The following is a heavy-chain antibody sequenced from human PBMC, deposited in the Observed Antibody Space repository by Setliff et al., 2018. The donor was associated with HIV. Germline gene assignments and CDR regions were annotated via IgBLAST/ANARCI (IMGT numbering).Heavy chain of an antibody. CDR3: AKAAVEMTTIAFGGPPGY. CDR2: IIPFIDAT. Sequence: GASVKVSCKASGGTFRSYSINWVRQAPGQGLEWMGTIIPFIDATHYAQSFQGRLTITADESSNTAYMELSSLRLHDTAAYYCAKAAVEMTTIAFGGPPGYWGQGTLVTVSS. J-gene: IGHJ4*02. D-gene: IGHD3-16*01. V-gene: IGHV1-69*11. CDR1: GGTFRSYS.